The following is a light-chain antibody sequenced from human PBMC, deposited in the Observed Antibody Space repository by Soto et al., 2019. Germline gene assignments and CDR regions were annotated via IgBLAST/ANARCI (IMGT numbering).Light chain of an antibody. V-gene: IGLV2-14*01. CDR2: EVS. Sequence: QSALTQPASVSGSPGQSITISCTGTSSDIGRYNFVSWCQQHPGKAPKLMIYEVSNRPSGVSNRFSGSKSGNTASLTISGLQAEDEADYYCYSYTSSSTLVFGTGTMVTVL. J-gene: IGLJ1*01. CDR1: SSDIGRYNF. CDR3: YSYTSSSTLV.